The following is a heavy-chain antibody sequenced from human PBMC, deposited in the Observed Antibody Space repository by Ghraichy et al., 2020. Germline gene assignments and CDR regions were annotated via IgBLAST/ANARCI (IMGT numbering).Heavy chain of an antibody. V-gene: IGHV3-53*01. J-gene: IGHJ4*02. CDR1: GFTVSSNY. CDR3: ASSPSSGWYGYD. CDR2: IYSGGST. Sequence: GGSLRLSCAASGFTVSSNYMSWVRQAPGKGLEWVSVIYSGGSTYYADSVKGRFTISRDNSKNTLYLQMNSLRAEDTAVYYCASSPSSGWYGYDWGQGTLVTVSS. D-gene: IGHD6-19*01.